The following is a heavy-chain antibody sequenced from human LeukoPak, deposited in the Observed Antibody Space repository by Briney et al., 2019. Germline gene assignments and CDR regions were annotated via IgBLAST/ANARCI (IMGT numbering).Heavy chain of an antibody. CDR1: GFTFSSYA. J-gene: IGHJ1*01. D-gene: IGHD3-22*01. Sequence: PGGSLRLSCAASGFTFSSYAMSWVRQAPGKGLEWVSAISGSGGSTYYADSVKGRFTISRDNSKNTLYLQMNSLRAEDTAVYYCAKESGDYYDSSGYPEYFQHWGQGTLVTVSS. V-gene: IGHV3-23*01. CDR3: AKESGDYYDSSGYPEYFQH. CDR2: ISGSGGST.